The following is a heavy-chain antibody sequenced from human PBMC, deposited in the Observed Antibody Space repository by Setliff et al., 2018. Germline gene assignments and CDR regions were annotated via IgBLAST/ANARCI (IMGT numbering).Heavy chain of an antibody. D-gene: IGHD3-10*01. Sequence: SETLSLTCAVYGGSFSGYYWSWIRQPPGKGLEWIGEINHSGSTNYNPSLKSRVTISVDTSKNQFSLKLNSVTAADTAIYYCVRQEEETSMVMYYFTSWGPGILVTVSS. CDR2: INHSGST. V-gene: IGHV4-34*01. CDR1: GGSFSGYY. J-gene: IGHJ4*02. CDR3: VRQEEETSMVMYYFTS.